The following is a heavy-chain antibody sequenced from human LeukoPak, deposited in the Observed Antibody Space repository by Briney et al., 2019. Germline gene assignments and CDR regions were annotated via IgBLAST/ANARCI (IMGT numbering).Heavy chain of an antibody. CDR1: GFTFSSYE. CDR2: ISSSGDTI. Sequence: TGGSLRLSCAASGFTFSSYEMNWVRQAPGKGLEWVSYISSSGDTIYYADSMKGRFTISRDNAKNSLYLQMNSLRAEDTAVYYCARRSTVAGLFAGDYWGQGTLVTVSS. CDR3: ARRSTVAGLFAGDY. V-gene: IGHV3-48*03. D-gene: IGHD6-19*01. J-gene: IGHJ4*02.